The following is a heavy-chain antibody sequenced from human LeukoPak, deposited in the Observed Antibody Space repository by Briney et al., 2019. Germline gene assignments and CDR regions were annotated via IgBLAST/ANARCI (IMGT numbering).Heavy chain of an antibody. V-gene: IGHV3-30*03. J-gene: IGHJ4*02. D-gene: IGHD3-3*01. Sequence: GGSLRLSCLASGITFSRHGMDWVRQAPGKGLEWVAVIADDGGVKQYADSVKGRFTVSRDNSKSTLYLQMNGLSVEDTAIYYCAREATWGEWYFDHWGQGTPVTVSS. CDR3: AREATWGEWYFDH. CDR2: IADDGGVK. CDR1: GITFSRHG.